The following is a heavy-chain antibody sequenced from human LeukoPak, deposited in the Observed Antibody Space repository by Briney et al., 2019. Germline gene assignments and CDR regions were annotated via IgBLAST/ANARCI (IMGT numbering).Heavy chain of an antibody. CDR1: GFTFSSYS. V-gene: IGHV3-21*01. CDR3: ARDIVATTSPYYFAC. J-gene: IGHJ4*02. D-gene: IGHD5-12*01. CDR2: ISSSTSYM. Sequence: PGGSLRLSCAASGFTFSSYSMNWVRQAPGKGLEWVSSISSSTSYMYYADSVKGRFTISRDNAKNSLYLQMNSLRAEDTAVYYCARDIVATTSPYYFACSGQGTLVTVSS.